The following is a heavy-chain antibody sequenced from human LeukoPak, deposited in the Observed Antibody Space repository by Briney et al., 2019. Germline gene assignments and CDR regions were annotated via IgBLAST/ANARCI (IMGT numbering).Heavy chain of an antibody. J-gene: IGHJ6*03. V-gene: IGHV3-21*01. Sequence: PGGSLRLSCAASRFTFSNYTMNWVRQAPGKGLEWVSSISGSSSYIYYADSVKGRFTISRDNAKNSLYLQMNSLRAEDTAVYYCARDDIVVVVPAGDYYYYMDVLGKGTTVTVSS. CDR1: RFTFSNYT. CDR3: ARDDIVVVVPAGDYYYYMDV. CDR2: ISGSSSYI. D-gene: IGHD2-15*01.